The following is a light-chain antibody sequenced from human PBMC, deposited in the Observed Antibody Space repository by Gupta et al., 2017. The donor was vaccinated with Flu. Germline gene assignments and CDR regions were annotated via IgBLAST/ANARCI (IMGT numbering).Light chain of an antibody. Sequence: QLVVTHSPSASAALGASVRLTCTLTSGHDNYAVAWHQQHPEKGPRSLMRVNSDGRHLKGVGIPDLFTGSSSADEPTPPISSLQSEDEVDYSCHTWARGIWVFGGGTKLTVL. CDR3: HTWARGIWV. CDR2: VNSDGRH. CDR1: SGHDNYA. V-gene: IGLV4-69*01. J-gene: IGLJ3*02.